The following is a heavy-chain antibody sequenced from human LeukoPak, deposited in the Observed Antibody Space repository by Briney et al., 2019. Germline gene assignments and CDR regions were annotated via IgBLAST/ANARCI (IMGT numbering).Heavy chain of an antibody. Sequence: SGGPLRLSCSASGLTVTNAWMNWVRQAPGEGLDWVGRIASKTDGGATDYAAPVKGRFTISRDNAKNSLYLQMNSLRAEDTAVYYCARDQPRGYSPYYYGMDVWGQGTTVTVSS. CDR2: IASKTDGGAT. CDR1: GLTVTNAW. CDR3: ARDQPRGYSPYYYGMDV. J-gene: IGHJ6*02. D-gene: IGHD5-18*01. V-gene: IGHV3-15*07.